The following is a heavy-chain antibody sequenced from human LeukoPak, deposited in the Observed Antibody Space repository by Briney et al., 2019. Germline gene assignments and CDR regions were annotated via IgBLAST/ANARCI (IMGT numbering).Heavy chain of an antibody. CDR3: ARDRVSMTVLVMTPFDP. V-gene: IGHV1-18*01. D-gene: IGHD3-22*01. J-gene: IGHJ5*02. CDR1: GYTFTTYG. Sequence: ASVKVSCKASGYTFTTYGISWVRQAPGQGLEWMGWISAYNGNTNYAQKLQGRVTMTTDTSTSTAYMELRSLRSDDTAVYYCARDRVSMTVLVMTPFDPWGQETLVTVSS. CDR2: ISAYNGNT.